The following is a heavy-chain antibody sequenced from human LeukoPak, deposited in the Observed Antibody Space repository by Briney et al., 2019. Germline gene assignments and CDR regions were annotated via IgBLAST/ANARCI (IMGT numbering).Heavy chain of an antibody. CDR2: ISYDGSNK. CDR3: ARDGRYCSSTSCLYYYYGMDV. CDR1: GFTFSSYA. Sequence: PGRSLRFSCAASGFTFSSYAMHWVRQAPGKGLEWVAVISYDGSNKYYADSVKGRFTISRDNSKSTLYLQMNSLRAEDTAVYYCARDGRYCSSTSCLYYYYGMDVWGKGTTVTVSS. V-gene: IGHV3-30*04. D-gene: IGHD2-2*01. J-gene: IGHJ6*04.